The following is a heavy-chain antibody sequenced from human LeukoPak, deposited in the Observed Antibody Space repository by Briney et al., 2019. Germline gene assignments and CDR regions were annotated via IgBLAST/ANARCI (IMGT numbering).Heavy chain of an antibody. CDR2: IKQDGSEK. CDR3: ARRIVVVPAAISDEGFDY. D-gene: IGHD2-2*01. J-gene: IGHJ4*02. V-gene: IGHV3-7*01. Sequence: QPGGSLRLSCAASGFTFSSYWMSWVRQAPGKGLEWVANIKQDGSEKYYVDSVKGRVTISRDNAKNSLYLQMNSLRAEDTAVYYCARRIVVVPAAISDEGFDYWGQGTLVTVSS. CDR1: GFTFSSYW.